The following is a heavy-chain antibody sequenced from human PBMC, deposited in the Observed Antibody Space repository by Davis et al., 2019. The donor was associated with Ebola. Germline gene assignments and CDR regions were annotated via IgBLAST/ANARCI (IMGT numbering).Heavy chain of an antibody. V-gene: IGHV4-61*09. CDR3: ARAVGYNSGWYFWYFDL. J-gene: IGHJ2*01. CDR1: GGSISSGSYY. Sequence: SETLSLTCTVSGGSISSGSYYWSWLRQPAGKTLEWIGHVYTSGSIDYNPSLKSRVTISVDTSKNQFSLKLTSMTAADTAVYYCARAVGYNSGWYFWYFDLWGRGTLVTVSS. D-gene: IGHD6-19*01. CDR2: VYTSGSI.